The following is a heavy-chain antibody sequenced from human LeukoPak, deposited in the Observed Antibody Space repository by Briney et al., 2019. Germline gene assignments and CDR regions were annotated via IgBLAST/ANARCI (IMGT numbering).Heavy chain of an antibody. CDR1: GFTFTNYA. D-gene: IGHD3-9*01. V-gene: IGHV3-23*01. CDR3: AKWGDYDILTGYYVPDY. CDR2: ITGSDGSS. J-gene: IGHJ4*02. Sequence: PGTSLRLSCVASGFTFTNYAMSWVRQAPGKGLEWLSAITGSDGSSYYADSVKGRFTISRDNSKNTLYLQVNSLRAEDTAVYYCAKWGDYDILTGYYVPDYWGQGTLVTVSS.